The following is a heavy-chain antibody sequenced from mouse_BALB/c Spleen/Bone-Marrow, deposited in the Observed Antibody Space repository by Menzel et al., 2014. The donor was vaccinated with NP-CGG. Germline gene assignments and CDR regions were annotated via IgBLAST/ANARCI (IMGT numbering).Heavy chain of an antibody. V-gene: IGHV14-3*02. J-gene: IGHJ4*01. CDR1: GFNIKDTY. CDR3: DRGEYYAMDY. Sequence: VQLQQSGAELVKPGASVKLSCTASGFNIKDTYMHWVEQRPEQGLEWIGRIDPANGNTKYDPKFQGKATITADTSSNTPYLQLSSLTSENTAVYYCDRGEYYAMDYGVQGTSAPVSS. CDR2: IDPANGNT.